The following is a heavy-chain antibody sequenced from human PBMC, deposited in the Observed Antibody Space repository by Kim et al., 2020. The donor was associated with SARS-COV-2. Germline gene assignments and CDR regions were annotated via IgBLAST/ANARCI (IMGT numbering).Heavy chain of an antibody. Sequence: SETLSLTCTVSSGSISSSSYYWGWIRQPPGKGLEWIASIYYSGRTHYNPSLKSRVTTSVDTSRNQFSLELSSVTAADTAMYYCAREHYYDNSGYYSGVDYWGQGTLVTVSS. CDR2: IYYSGRT. CDR1: SGSISSSSYY. CDR3: AREHYYDNSGYYSGVDY. V-gene: IGHV4-39*02. J-gene: IGHJ4*02. D-gene: IGHD3-22*01.